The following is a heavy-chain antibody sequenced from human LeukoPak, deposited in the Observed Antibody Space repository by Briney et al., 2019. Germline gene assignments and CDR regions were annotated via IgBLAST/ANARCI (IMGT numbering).Heavy chain of an antibody. D-gene: IGHD6-19*01. Sequence: SETLSLTCTVSGGSISSSSYYWGWMRQPPGKGLEWIGNIYYNGGTYYYPSLKSRVTISVDPCKNQSSLKPSSVTAADTAVYFCAREVAGTPWIDYWGQGTLVTVSS. J-gene: IGHJ4*02. CDR3: AREVAGTPWIDY. CDR1: GGSISSSSYY. V-gene: IGHV4-39*02. CDR2: IYYNGGT.